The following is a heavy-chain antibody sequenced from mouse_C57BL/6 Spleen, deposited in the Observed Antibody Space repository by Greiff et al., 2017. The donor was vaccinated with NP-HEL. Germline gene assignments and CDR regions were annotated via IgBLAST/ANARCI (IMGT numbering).Heavy chain of an antibody. CDR3: VRYYYGSSYEAMDY. CDR2: IRSKSNNYAT. D-gene: IGHD1-1*01. CDR1: GFSFNTYA. Sequence: EVQLVESGGGLVQPKGSLKLSCAASGFSFNTYAMNWVRQAPGKGLEWVARIRSKSNNYATYYADSVKDRFTISRDDSESMLYLQMNNLKTEDTAMYYCVRYYYGSSYEAMDYWGQGTSVTVSS. J-gene: IGHJ4*01. V-gene: IGHV10-1*01.